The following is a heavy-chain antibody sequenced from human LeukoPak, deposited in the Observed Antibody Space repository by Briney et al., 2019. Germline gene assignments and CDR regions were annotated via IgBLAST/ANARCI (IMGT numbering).Heavy chain of an antibody. CDR1: GYTFTGYY. CDR3: ARVGSYYYDSSGYTDGDY. CDR2: INPNSGGT. Sequence: GASVKVSCRASGYTFTGYYMHWVRQAPGQGLEWMGRINPNSGGTNYAQKLQGRVTMTRDTSISTAYMELSRLRSDDTAVYYCARVGSYYYDSSGYTDGDYWGQGTLVTVSS. J-gene: IGHJ4*02. V-gene: IGHV1-2*06. D-gene: IGHD3-22*01.